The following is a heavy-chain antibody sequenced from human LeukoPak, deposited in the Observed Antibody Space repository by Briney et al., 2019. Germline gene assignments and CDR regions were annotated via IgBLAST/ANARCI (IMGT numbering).Heavy chain of an antibody. CDR1: GGSISSYY. CDR2: IYYSGST. D-gene: IGHD3-22*01. Sequence: PSETLSLTCTVSGGSISSYYWSWIRQPPGKGLDWIGYIYYSGSTNYNPSLKSRVTISVDTSKNQFSLKLSSVTAADTAVYYCASESDYYDSSGYYFDYWGQGTLVTVSS. V-gene: IGHV4-59*01. CDR3: ASESDYYDSSGYYFDY. J-gene: IGHJ4*02.